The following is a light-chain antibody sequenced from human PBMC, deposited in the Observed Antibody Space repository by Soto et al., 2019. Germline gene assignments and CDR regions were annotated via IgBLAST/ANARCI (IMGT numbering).Light chain of an antibody. Sequence: DLHMTQSPSSLPASVGDRVTITCRPSQNIRRYLNWHQQKPGKAPKLLIYATSNLQSGVPSRFSGSGSWTDFTLTISSLQPEDFATYYCQQSYSTPGTFGQGTMVEVK. CDR2: ATS. J-gene: IGKJ1*01. CDR3: QQSYSTPGT. V-gene: IGKV1-39*01. CDR1: QNIRRY.